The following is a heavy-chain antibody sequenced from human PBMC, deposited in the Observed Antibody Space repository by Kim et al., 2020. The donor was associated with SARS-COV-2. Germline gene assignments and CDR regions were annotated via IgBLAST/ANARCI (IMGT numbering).Heavy chain of an antibody. CDR3: ARATGGWELLFDY. V-gene: IGHV3-11*06. D-gene: IGHD1-26*01. J-gene: IGHJ4*02. Sequence: YADSVKGRFTISRDNAKNSLYLQMNSLRAEDTAVYYCARATGGWELLFDYWGQGTLVTVSS.